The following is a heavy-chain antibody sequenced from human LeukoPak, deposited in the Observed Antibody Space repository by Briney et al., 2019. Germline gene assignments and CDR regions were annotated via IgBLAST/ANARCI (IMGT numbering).Heavy chain of an antibody. D-gene: IGHD2-21*02. V-gene: IGHV1-18*04. J-gene: IGHJ6*03. CDR3: ARVAYCGGDCSAVYYYYYYMDV. Sequence: ASVKVSCKASGYTFTSYYMHWVRQAPGQGREWMGWISAYNGNTNYAQKLQGRVTMTTDTSTSTAYMELRSLRSDDTAVYYCARVAYCGGDCSAVYYYYYYMDVWGKGTTVTISS. CDR1: GYTFTSYY. CDR2: ISAYNGNT.